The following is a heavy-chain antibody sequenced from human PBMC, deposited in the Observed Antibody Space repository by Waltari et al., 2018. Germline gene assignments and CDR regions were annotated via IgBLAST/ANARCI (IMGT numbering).Heavy chain of an antibody. CDR1: GGSISSYY. CDR3: ARDRGRGDSSGWWDYYYYGMDV. V-gene: IGHV4-59*01. D-gene: IGHD6-19*01. J-gene: IGHJ6*02. CDR2: IYYSGST. Sequence: QVQLQESGPGLVKPSETLSLTCTVSGGSISSYYWSWIRQPPGKGLEWIGYIYYSGSTNYNPSLKGRVTIAVDTSKNQFSLKLSSVTAADTAVYYCARDRGRGDSSGWWDYYYYGMDVWGQGTTVTVSS.